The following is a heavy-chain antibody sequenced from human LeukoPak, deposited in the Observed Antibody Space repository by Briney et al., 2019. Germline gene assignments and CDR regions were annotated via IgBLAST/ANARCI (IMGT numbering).Heavy chain of an antibody. Sequence: GGSLRLSCAASGFSFSGYWITWVRQAPGKGLEWVANIKQDGSDKNYVDSVKGRFTISRDNAKNSLYPQMNSLRAEDTAVYYCARSSAIAYYYMDVWGKGTTVTVSS. J-gene: IGHJ6*03. CDR2: IKQDGSDK. V-gene: IGHV3-7*03. D-gene: IGHD2-2*01. CDR3: ARSSAIAYYYMDV. CDR1: GFSFSGYW.